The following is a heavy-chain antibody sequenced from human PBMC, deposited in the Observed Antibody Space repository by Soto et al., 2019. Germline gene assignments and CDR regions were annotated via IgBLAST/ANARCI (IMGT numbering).Heavy chain of an antibody. CDR1: EYTFTDYY. CDR2: INPNSGGT. D-gene: IGHD6-13*01. J-gene: IGHJ4*01. Sequence: QVQLVQSGDEVKKPGASVKVSCKASEYTFTDYYMNWVRQAPGQGLEWLGWINPNSGGTNYAQKFQCWVTMTKDTSISTAYMELCRLRSEDTAVYYCARGGSSSWFDNLFYYWGQGTLGTVSS. CDR3: ARGGSSSWFDNLFYY. V-gene: IGHV1-2*04.